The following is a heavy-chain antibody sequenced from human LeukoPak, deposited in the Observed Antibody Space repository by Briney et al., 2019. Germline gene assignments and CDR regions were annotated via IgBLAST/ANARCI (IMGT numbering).Heavy chain of an antibody. J-gene: IGHJ4*02. CDR1: GYTFTSYY. CDR2: INPSGGST. Sequence: ASVKVSCKASGYTFTSYYMHWVRQAPGQGLEWMGIINPSGGSTSYAQKFQGRVTMTRDTSTSTVYMELSSLRSEDTAVYYCASFMTTVTTVAAPDFDYWGQGTLVTVSS. V-gene: IGHV1-46*01. CDR3: ASFMTTVTTVAAPDFDY. D-gene: IGHD4-11*01.